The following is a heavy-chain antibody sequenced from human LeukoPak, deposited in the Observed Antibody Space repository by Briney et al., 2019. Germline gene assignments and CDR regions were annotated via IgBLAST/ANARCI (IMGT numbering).Heavy chain of an antibody. CDR1: GYSFTSYW. V-gene: IGHV5-10-1*01. J-gene: IGHJ6*02. Sequence: GKSLKISCKGSGYSFTSYWISWVRQMPGKGLAWMGRIDPSNAYISYSPFFQGHVTVSADKSISTGYLQCSSLTASVTATCYCARQRFDYGYGMDVWGQGSTVTVSS. CDR3: ARQRFDYGYGMDV. D-gene: IGHD3-16*01. CDR2: IDPSNAYI.